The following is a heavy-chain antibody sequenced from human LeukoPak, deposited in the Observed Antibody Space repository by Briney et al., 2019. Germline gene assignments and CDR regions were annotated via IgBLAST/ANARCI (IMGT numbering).Heavy chain of an antibody. J-gene: IGHJ4*02. CDR1: GFTFSSYG. CDR2: IREDGSEK. Sequence: GGSLRLSCAASGFTFSSYGMNWVRQAPGKGLEWVASIREDGSEKNYVDSVKGRFTISRDNAKNSLYLQMDSLRAEDTAVYYCARGPTNGQAFDYWGQGTLVSVSS. D-gene: IGHD2-8*01. V-gene: IGHV3-7*01. CDR3: ARGPTNGQAFDY.